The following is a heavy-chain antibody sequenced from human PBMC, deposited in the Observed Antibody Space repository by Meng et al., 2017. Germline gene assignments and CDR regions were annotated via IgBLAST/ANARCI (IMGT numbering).Heavy chain of an antibody. CDR1: GFTVSSNY. Sequence: GESLKISCAASGFTVSSNYMSWVRQAPGKGLEWVSVIYSGGSTYYADSVKGRFTISRDNSKNTLCLQMNSLRAEDTAVYYCARESRDGYNSYWGQGTLVTVSS. J-gene: IGHJ4*02. D-gene: IGHD5-24*01. CDR2: IYSGGST. CDR3: ARESRDGYNSY. V-gene: IGHV3-66*02.